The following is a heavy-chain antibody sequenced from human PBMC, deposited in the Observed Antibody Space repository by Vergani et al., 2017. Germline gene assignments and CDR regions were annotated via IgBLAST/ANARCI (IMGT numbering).Heavy chain of an antibody. CDR2: IIPIFGTA. V-gene: IGHV1-69*01. CDR1: GGTFSSYA. D-gene: IGHD3-10*01. CDR3: ARVPITMVRGGIKYNWFDP. Sequence: QVQLVQSGAEVKKPGASVTVSCKASGGTFSSYALSWVRQAPGQGLEWMGGIIPIFGTANYAQKFQGRVTITADESTSTAYMGLSSLRSEDTAVYYCARVPITMVRGGIKYNWFDPGGQGTLVTVSS. J-gene: IGHJ5*02.